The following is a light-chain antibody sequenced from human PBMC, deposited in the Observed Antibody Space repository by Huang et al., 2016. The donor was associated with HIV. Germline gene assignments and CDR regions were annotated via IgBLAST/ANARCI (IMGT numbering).Light chain of an antibody. V-gene: IGKV1-39*01. J-gene: IGKJ1*01. Sequence: DIHMTQSPSSLPASVGDRVTISCRASQRVTSYLNWYQQRPRKAPNLLFYSTSSLQGGVPSRFRGSGSGTHFTLTISSLQPEDFATYYCQQTHTTPWTFGRGTTVEMK. CDR2: STS. CDR3: QQTHTTPWT. CDR1: QRVTSY.